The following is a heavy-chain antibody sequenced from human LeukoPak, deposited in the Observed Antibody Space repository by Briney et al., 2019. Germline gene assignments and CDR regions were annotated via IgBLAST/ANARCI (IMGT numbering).Heavy chain of an antibody. J-gene: IGHJ4*02. D-gene: IGHD6-13*01. CDR2: IYYSGST. Sequence: SETLSLTCTVSGGSISSSSYYWGWIRQPPGKGLEWIGSIYYSGSTSYNPSLKSRVIVSLDTSKNHFSLKLNSVTAADTAVYYCARHSGSYSSSWFDYWGQGTLVTVSS. V-gene: IGHV4-39*01. CDR1: GGSISSSSYY. CDR3: ARHSGSYSSSWFDY.